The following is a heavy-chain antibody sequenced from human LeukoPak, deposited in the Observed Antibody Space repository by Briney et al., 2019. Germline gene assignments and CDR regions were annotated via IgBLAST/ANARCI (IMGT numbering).Heavy chain of an antibody. CDR1: GGSISSYY. Sequence: SETLSLTCTVSGGSISSYYWSWIRQPAGKGLEWIGSIYYSGNTYYNPSLKSRVTISLDTSRNQFSLRLSSVTAADTADYYCARAQGNGLIDFWGQGTLVTVSS. V-gene: IGHV4-59*05. J-gene: IGHJ4*02. CDR2: IYYSGNT. CDR3: ARAQGNGLIDF. D-gene: IGHD3/OR15-3a*01.